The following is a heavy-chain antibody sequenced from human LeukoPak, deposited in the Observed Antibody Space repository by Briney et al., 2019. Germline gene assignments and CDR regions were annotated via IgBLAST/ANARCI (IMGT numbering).Heavy chain of an antibody. V-gene: IGHV1-2*02. CDR3: ASMIVVVNDAFDI. Sequence: RAASVKVSCKDSGYTFTGYYMHWVRQAPGQGLEWMGWINPNSGGTNYAQKFQGRVTMTRDTSISTAYMELSRLRSGDTAVYYCASMIVVVNDAFDIWGQGTMVTVSS. J-gene: IGHJ3*02. CDR1: GYTFTGYY. CDR2: INPNSGGT. D-gene: IGHD3-22*01.